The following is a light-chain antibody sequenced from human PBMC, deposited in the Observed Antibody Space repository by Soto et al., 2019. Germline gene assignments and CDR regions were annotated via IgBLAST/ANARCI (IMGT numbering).Light chain of an antibody. J-gene: IGKJ2*01. CDR2: TIS. V-gene: IGKV3-20*01. CDR3: QHYGDSRYT. Sequence: EMVLTQSPGTLSLSPGERDTLSCSASQTVITKYLAWYQQKRGQAPRLLIYTISTRAAGVPDRFSGSGSVTDFTLTSNRLEPEYVAVYYCQHYGDSRYTVGQGTKLEIK. CDR1: QTVITKY.